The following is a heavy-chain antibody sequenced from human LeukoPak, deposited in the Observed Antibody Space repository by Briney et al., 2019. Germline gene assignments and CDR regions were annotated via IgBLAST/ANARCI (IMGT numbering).Heavy chain of an antibody. D-gene: IGHD5-18*01. J-gene: IGHJ4*02. CDR2: ISSSSSYI. CDR3: ARAEYSYGYLDY. V-gene: IGHV3-21*01. CDR1: GFTFSSYS. Sequence: GGSLGLSCAASGFTFSSYSMNWVRQAPGKGLEWVSSISSSSSYIYYADSVKGRFTISRDNAKNSLYLQMNSLRAEDTAVYYCARAEYSYGYLDYWGQGTLVTVSS.